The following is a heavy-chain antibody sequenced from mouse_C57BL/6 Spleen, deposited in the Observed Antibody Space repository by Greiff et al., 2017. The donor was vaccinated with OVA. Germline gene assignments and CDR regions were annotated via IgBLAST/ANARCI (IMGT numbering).Heavy chain of an antibody. Sequence: QVQLQQSGAELAKPGASVKLSCKASGYTFTSYWMRWVKQRPGQGLEWIGYINPSSGYTKYNQKFKDKATLTADKSSSTAYMQRSSLTYEDSAVYYCAYSNYFDYWGQGTTLTVSS. D-gene: IGHD2-5*01. CDR2: INPSSGYT. J-gene: IGHJ2*01. CDR3: AYSNYFDY. CDR1: GYTFTSYW. V-gene: IGHV1-7*01.